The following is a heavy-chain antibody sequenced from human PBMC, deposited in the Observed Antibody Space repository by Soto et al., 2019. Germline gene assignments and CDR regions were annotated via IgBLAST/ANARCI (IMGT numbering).Heavy chain of an antibody. CDR1: GGSISSGGYS. V-gene: IGHV4-30-2*01. CDR2: IYHSGST. CDR3: AARGGIPRYS. D-gene: IGHD1-26*01. J-gene: IGHJ5*01. Sequence: QLQLQESGSGLVKPSQTLSLTCAVSGGSISSGGYSWSWIRQPPGKGLEWIGYIYHSGSTYYNPSLKRRITISVDSSKNQLYLKLSSVTAAATAVYYCAARGGIPRYSGGQGTLVSVSS.